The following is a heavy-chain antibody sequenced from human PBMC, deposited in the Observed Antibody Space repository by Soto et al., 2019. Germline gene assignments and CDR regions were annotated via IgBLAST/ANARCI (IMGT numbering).Heavy chain of an antibody. Sequence: QVQLVQSGAEVRKPGSSVKVSCKISGGTFTNYVISWLRQAPGQGLEWMGGLIPIFGAANLAQKFQGRVTITADESTRTVNMELSSLTSEDTAVYYWARGRSAPNLDPWGQGTLVTVSS. CDR1: GGTFTNYV. V-gene: IGHV1-69*01. J-gene: IGHJ5*02. CDR3: ARGRSAPNLDP. CDR2: LIPIFGAA. D-gene: IGHD1-1*01.